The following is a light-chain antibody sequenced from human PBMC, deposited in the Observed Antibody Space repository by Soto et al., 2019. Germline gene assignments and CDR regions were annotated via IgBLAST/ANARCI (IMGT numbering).Light chain of an antibody. V-gene: IGLV1-40*01. CDR3: QSYDSSLSGYV. Sequence: QSVLTQPPSVSGAPGQSITISCTGSSSNIGAGYPVHWYQQLPGTAPKLPIFGNTIRPSGVPDRFSGSRSGLAITGLQAEDEADYYCQSYDSSLSGYVFGTGTKVTVL. CDR2: GNT. J-gene: IGLJ1*01. CDR1: SSNIGAGYP.